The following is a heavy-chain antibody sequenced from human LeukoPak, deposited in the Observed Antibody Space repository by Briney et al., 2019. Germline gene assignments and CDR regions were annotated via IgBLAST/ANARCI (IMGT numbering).Heavy chain of an antibody. J-gene: IGHJ6*02. D-gene: IGHD3-10*01. CDR2: IYYSGST. V-gene: IGHV4-59*01. CDR3: ARNGEYYYYGMDV. CDR1: GFTFGTFW. Sequence: GSLRLSCVASGFTFGTFWMTWVRQPPGKGLEWIGYIYYSGSTNYNPSLKSRVTISVDTSKNQFSLKLSSVTAADTAVYYCARNGEYYYYGMDVWGQGTTVTVSS.